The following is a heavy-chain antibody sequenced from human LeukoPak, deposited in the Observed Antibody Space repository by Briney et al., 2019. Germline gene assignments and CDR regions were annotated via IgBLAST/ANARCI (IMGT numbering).Heavy chain of an antibody. D-gene: IGHD5-12*01. Sequence: ASVKVSCKASGYIFTNYGVSWVRQAPGQGLEWIGWISAYNGKTKYGEGFQGRVTMTTDTSTSTGYMELRSLRSEDTAVYYCATEGGHHLFDYWGQGTLVTVSS. CDR1: GYIFTNYG. CDR3: ATEGGHHLFDY. V-gene: IGHV1-18*01. CDR2: ISAYNGKT. J-gene: IGHJ4*02.